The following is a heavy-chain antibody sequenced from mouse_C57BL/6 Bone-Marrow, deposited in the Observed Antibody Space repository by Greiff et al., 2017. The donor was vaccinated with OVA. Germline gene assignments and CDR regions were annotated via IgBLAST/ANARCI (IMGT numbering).Heavy chain of an antibody. V-gene: IGHV1-72*01. J-gene: IGHJ4*01. D-gene: IGHD2-10*01. CDR1: GYTFTSYW. CDR3: ARRLLHYAMDY. CDR2: IDPNSGGT. Sequence: QVQLQQPGAELVKPGASVKLSCKASGYTFTSYWMHWVKQRPGRGLEWIGRIDPNSGGTKYNEKFKSKATLTVDKPSSTAYKQLSSLTSEASAVYYCARRLLHYAMDYWGQGTSVTVSS.